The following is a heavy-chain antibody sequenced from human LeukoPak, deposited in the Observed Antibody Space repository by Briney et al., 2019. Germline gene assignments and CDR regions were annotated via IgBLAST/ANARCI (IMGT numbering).Heavy chain of an antibody. CDR2: IYTSGST. Sequence: SETLSLTCTVSGGSISSGSYYWSWIRQPAGKGLEWIGRIYTSGSTNYNPSLKSRVTISVDTSKNQFSLKLSSVTAADTAVYYCARDGALAVAGCDYWGQGTLVTVSS. V-gene: IGHV4-61*02. J-gene: IGHJ4*02. CDR1: GGSISSGSYY. D-gene: IGHD6-19*01. CDR3: ARDGALAVAGCDY.